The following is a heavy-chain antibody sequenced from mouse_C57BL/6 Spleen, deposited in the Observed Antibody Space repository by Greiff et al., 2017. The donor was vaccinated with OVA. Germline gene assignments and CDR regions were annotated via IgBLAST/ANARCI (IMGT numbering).Heavy chain of an antibody. J-gene: IGHJ3*01. D-gene: IGHD1-1*01. V-gene: IGHV1-85*01. CDR3: ARSLYYYGSSYEAWFAY. CDR1: GYTFTSYD. CDR2: IYPRDGST. Sequence: VMLVESGPELVKPGASVKLSCKASGYTFTSYDINWVKQRPGQGLEWIGWIYPRDGSTKYNEKFKGKATLTVDTSSSTAYMELHSLTSEDSAVYFCARSLYYYGSSYEAWFAYWGQGTLVTVSA.